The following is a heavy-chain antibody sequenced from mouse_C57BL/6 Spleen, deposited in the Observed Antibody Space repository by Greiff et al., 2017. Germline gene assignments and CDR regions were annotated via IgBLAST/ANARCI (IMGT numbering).Heavy chain of an antibody. Sequence: VQLQQPGAELVKPGASVKLSCKASGYTFTSYWMQWVKQRPGQGLEWIAEIDPSDSYTKYNQQFKGKATLTVDTSSSTAYMQLSSLTSEDSAVYYCARSLYSNYGYFDVWGTGTTVTVSS. D-gene: IGHD2-5*01. J-gene: IGHJ1*03. CDR3: ARSLYSNYGYFDV. CDR1: GYTFTSYW. CDR2: IDPSDSYT. V-gene: IGHV1-50*01.